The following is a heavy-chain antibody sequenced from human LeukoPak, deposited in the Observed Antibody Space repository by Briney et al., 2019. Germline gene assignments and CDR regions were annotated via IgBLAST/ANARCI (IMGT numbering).Heavy chain of an antibody. CDR1: GGSFSGYY. CDR3: ARHVYSYPSGMDV. CDR2: INHSGST. Sequence: PSETLSLTCAVYGGSFSGYYWSWIRQPPGKGLEWIGEINHSGSTNYNPSLKSRVTISVDTSKNQFSLKLSSVTAADTAVYYCARHVYSYPSGMDVWGQGTTVTVSS. V-gene: IGHV4-34*01. J-gene: IGHJ6*02. D-gene: IGHD5-18*01.